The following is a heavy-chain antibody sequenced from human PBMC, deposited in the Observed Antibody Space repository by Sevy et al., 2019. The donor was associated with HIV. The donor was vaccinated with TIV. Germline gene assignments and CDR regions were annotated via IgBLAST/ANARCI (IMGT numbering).Heavy chain of an antibody. V-gene: IGHV3-49*03. Sequence: GGSLRLSCSASGXSFDNYVMNWFRQAPGKGLEWVGFIRSKLYGGTTEYAASVKGRFTISRDDSKSIAYLQMNSLKTEDSGVYYCSRDRYGSQSYXADXXXQGTLVTVSS. CDR1: GXSFDNYV. J-gene: IGHJ5*02. D-gene: IGHD3-10*01. CDR2: IRSKLYGGTT. CDR3: SRDRYGSQSYXADX.